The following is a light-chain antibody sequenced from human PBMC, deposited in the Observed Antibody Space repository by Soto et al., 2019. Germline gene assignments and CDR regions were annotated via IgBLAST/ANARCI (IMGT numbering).Light chain of an antibody. CDR1: QSVGNSH. Sequence: ETVLTQSPGTLYFPPGERXXXXXXXSQSVGNSHVAWYQQRRGLPPRLLIYGASNRATGIPDRFSGSGSGADFTLTISRLEPEDFAVYFCQQYGNSPPGTFGQGARLEI. CDR2: GAS. CDR3: QQYGNSPPGT. V-gene: IGKV3-20*01. J-gene: IGKJ5*01.